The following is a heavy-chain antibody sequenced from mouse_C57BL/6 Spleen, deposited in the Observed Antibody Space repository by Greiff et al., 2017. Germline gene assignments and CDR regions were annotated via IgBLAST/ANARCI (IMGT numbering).Heavy chain of an antibody. CDR2: IDPNDSGT. CDR3: ASGDYCCGYAMDY. V-gene: IGHV1-52*01. D-gene: IGHD2-12*01. Sequence: QVQLQQSGAELVRPGSSVKLSCKASGYTFTSYWMHWVKQRPGRGLEWIGKIDPNDSGTKYNEKFKDKATLTVDKSSSTAYMQLSSLTSEDSAVYDCASGDYCCGYAMDYWGQGTSLTVSS. J-gene: IGHJ4*01. CDR1: GYTFTSYW.